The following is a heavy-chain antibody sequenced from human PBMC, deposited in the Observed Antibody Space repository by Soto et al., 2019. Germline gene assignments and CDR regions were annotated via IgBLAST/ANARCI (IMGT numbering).Heavy chain of an antibody. V-gene: IGHV4-39*01. CDR2: IDYNGVT. Sequence: QVQLQESGPGLVKPSETLSLTCTVSGGSIYRSGYYWGWIRQPPGRGLEWIGNIDYNGVTYSNPSLKSRVTISRDTSKNQFSPKLTSVTAADTALYYCGKVLVGATGHTDSDSWGPGTLVAVSS. D-gene: IGHD2-15*01. J-gene: IGHJ4*02. CDR1: GGSIYRSGYY. CDR3: GKVLVGATGHTDSDS.